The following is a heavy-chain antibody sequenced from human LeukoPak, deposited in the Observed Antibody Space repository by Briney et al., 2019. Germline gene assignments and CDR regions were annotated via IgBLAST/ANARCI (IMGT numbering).Heavy chain of an antibody. D-gene: IGHD4-17*01. CDR3: ARESTVTTYFDY. J-gene: IGHJ4*02. CDR2: ISAYNGNT. CDR1: GYTFTSYG. V-gene: IGHV1-18*01. Sequence: GASVKVSCKASGYTFTSYGISWVRQAPGQGLEWMGWISAYNGNTNYAQKLQGRVTMTTDTSTSTASMELRSLRSDDTAVYYCARESTVTTYFDYWGQGTLVTVSS.